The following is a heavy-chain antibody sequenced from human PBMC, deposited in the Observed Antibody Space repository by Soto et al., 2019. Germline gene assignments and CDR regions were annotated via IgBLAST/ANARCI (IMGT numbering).Heavy chain of an antibody. CDR2: INHSGST. D-gene: IGHD5-12*01. Sequence: KPSETLSLTCAVYGGSFSGYYWSWIRQPPGKGLEWIGEINHSGSTNYNPSLKSRVTISVDTSKNQFSLKLSSVTAADTAVYYCAREGVEMATITFDYWGQGTLVTVSS. CDR3: AREGVEMATITFDY. V-gene: IGHV4-34*01. CDR1: GGSFSGYY. J-gene: IGHJ4*02.